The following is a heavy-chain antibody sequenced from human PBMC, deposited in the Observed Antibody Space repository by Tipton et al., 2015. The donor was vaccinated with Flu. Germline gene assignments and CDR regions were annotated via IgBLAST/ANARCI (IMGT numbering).Heavy chain of an antibody. J-gene: IGHJ2*01. D-gene: IGHD5-18*01. V-gene: IGHV4-31*03. CDR3: ARAQGADTADWCFDL. Sequence: TLSLTCTVSGGSISSGGYYWSWIRQHPGKDLEWIGYMYCSGNTYYNPSLQSRVAMSADTSNNQFSLKLRSVTAADTAVYYCARAQGADTADWCFDLWGRGTLVTVSS. CDR2: MYCSGNT. CDR1: GGSISSGGYY.